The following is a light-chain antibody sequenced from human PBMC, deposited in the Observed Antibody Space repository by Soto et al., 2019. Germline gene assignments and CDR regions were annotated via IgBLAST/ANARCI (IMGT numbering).Light chain of an antibody. CDR1: QSISSE. CDR3: QQGHNWPLT. Sequence: EIVMTQSPATLSVSPGESATLSCRASQSISSEVAWYQQKPGQPPRLLIYGASTRATGGPARFTGSGSGSAFTHTISGLQSEDFAVYYCQQGHNWPLTVGQGTRLEI. CDR2: GAS. V-gene: IGKV3-15*01. J-gene: IGKJ2*01.